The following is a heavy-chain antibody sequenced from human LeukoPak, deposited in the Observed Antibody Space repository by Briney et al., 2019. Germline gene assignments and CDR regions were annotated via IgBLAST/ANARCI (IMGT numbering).Heavy chain of an antibody. D-gene: IGHD2-21*01. CDR3: ATSLYCGTGCL. CDR1: GGSFSGLY. Sequence: PSETLSLTCAVYGGSFSGLYWSWIRQPPGKGLEWIGEMKDGGSTNYNPSLESRVTLSLDTSKNQFSLKLTSVTAADTAVYYCATSLYCGTGCLWGQGTTVTVSS. CDR2: MKDGGST. V-gene: IGHV4-34*01. J-gene: IGHJ3*01.